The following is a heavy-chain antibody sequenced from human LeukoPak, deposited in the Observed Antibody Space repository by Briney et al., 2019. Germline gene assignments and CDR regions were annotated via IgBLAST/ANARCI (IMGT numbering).Heavy chain of an antibody. Sequence: SETLSLTCTVSGGSISNYYLNWIRQPPGKGLEWIGYIYYSGSTNYNPALKSRVTISGDTSKNEFSLKPTSVTAADTAVYYCARAPPLYHYYYGMDVWGQGTTVTVSS. CDR3: ARAPPLYHYYYGMDV. J-gene: IGHJ6*02. V-gene: IGHV4-59*12. CDR1: GGSISNYY. CDR2: IYYSGST.